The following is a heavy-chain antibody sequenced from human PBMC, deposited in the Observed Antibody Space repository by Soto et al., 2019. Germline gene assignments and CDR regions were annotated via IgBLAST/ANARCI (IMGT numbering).Heavy chain of an antibody. CDR3: ARNRDYAFDY. CDR2: ISSSSSTI. J-gene: IGHJ4*02. Sequence: GGSLRLSCSASGFTFGTYAFHWVRQAPGKGLEYISYISSSSSTIYYADSVKGRFTISRDNAKNSLYLQMNSLRDEDTAVYYCARNRDYAFDYWGRGTLVTVSS. CDR1: GFTFGTYA. D-gene: IGHD4-17*01. V-gene: IGHV3-48*02.